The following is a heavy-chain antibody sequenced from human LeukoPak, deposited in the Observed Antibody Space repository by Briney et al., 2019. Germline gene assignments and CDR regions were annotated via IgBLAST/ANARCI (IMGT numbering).Heavy chain of an antibody. CDR3: ARDPSSPSSGWHQAAFDI. D-gene: IGHD3-22*01. J-gene: IGHJ3*02. CDR1: GFTFSSYS. V-gene: IGHV3-21*01. Sequence: GGSLGLSCAASGFTFSSYSMNWVRQAPGKGLEWVSSISSSSSYIYYADSVKGRFTISRDNAKNSLYLQMNSLRAEDTAVYYCARDPSSPSSGWHQAAFDIWGQGTMVTVSS. CDR2: ISSSSSYI.